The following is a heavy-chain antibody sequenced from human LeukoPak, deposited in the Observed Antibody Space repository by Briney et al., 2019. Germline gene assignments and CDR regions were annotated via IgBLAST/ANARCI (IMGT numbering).Heavy chain of an antibody. CDR3: ARDTTVRDYYYGMDV. CDR2: IYYSGST. CDR1: GGSISSSRYY. J-gene: IGHJ6*02. V-gene: IGHV4-39*07. Sequence: SETLSLTCTVSGGSISSSRYYWGWIRQPPGKGLEWIGSIYYSGSTYYNPSLKSRVTISVDTSKNQFSLKLSSVTAADTAVYYCARDTTVRDYYYGMDVWGQGTTVTVSS. D-gene: IGHD4-17*01.